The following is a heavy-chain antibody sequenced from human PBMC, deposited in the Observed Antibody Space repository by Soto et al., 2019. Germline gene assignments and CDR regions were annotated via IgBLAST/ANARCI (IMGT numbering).Heavy chain of an antibody. J-gene: IGHJ4*02. CDR2: ISYDGSNK. V-gene: IGHV3-30-3*01. Sequence: PGGSLRLSCAASGFTFSSYAMHWVRQAPGKGLEWVAVISYDGSNKYYADSVKGRFTISRDNSKNTLYLQMNSPRAEDTAVYYCARAIDSSPDYWGQGTLVTVSS. CDR3: ARAIDSSPDY. CDR1: GFTFSSYA.